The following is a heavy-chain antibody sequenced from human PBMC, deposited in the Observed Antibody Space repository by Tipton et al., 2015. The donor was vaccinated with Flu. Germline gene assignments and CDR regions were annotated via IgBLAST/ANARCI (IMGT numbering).Heavy chain of an antibody. CDR2: IDHSGTT. CDR3: ARSVVGSGSQYPVGYYYYGMDV. CDR1: GGSFSGYY. V-gene: IGHV4-34*01. D-gene: IGHD3-10*01. J-gene: IGHJ6*02. Sequence: LRLSCVVHGGSFSGYYWSWIRRSPGKGLEWIGEIDHSGTTNYSPSLKSRVTISRDTSKIQFSLNVGSVTAADTAVYYCARSVVGSGSQYPVGYYYYGMDVWGQGTTVTVSS.